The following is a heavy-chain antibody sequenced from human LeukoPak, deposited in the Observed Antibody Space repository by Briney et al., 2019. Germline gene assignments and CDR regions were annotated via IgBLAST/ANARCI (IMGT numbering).Heavy chain of an antibody. D-gene: IGHD3-9*01. CDR2: INPSGGST. CDR3: ARASPGLYFDWFRNWFDP. J-gene: IGHJ5*02. V-gene: IGHV1-46*01. CDR1: GYTFTSYY. Sequence: GASVKVSCKASGYTFTSYYMHLVRQAPGQGLEWMGIINPSGGSTSYAQKFQGRVTMTRDTSTSTVYMELSSLRSEDTAVYYCARASPGLYFDWFRNWFDPWGQGTLVTVSS.